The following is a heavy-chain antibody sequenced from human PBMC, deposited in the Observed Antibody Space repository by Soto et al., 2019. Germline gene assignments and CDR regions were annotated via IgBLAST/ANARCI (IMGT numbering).Heavy chain of an antibody. CDR2: ISGSGGST. V-gene: IGHV3-23*01. D-gene: IGHD6-13*01. Sequence: PVGSLRLSCAASELTFSSYAMSWVRQAPGKGLEWVSAISGSGGSTYYADSVKGRFTISRDNSKNTLYLQMNSLRAEDTAVYYCAKDRSGIAAAGDYWGQGTLVTVS. J-gene: IGHJ4*02. CDR3: AKDRSGIAAAGDY. CDR1: ELTFSSYA.